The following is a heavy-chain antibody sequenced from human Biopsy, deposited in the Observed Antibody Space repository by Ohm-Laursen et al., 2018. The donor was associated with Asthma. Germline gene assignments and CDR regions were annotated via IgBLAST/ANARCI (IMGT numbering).Heavy chain of an antibody. D-gene: IGHD1-1*01. CDR1: GTHFGSYN. CDR3: VRDGTDDAFDI. J-gene: IGHJ3*02. V-gene: IGHV3-30*01. CDR2: ISKDASTQ. Sequence: SLRLSCTASGTHFGSYNMHWVRQAPGKGLEWVGVISKDASTQDYADSVKGRFTMARGNSKNTLDLQMNSLREEDTAVYYCVRDGTDDAFDIWGQGTVVSVSS.